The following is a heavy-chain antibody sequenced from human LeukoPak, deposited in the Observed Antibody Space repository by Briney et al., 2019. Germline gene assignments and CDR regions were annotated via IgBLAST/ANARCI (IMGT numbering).Heavy chain of an antibody. Sequence: GGSLRLSCAASGFTFSSYSMNWVSQAPGKGLEWVSSISSSSSYIYYADSVKGRFTISRDNAKNSLYLQMNSLRAEDTAVYYCARDFSGGFDYWGQGTLVTVSS. V-gene: IGHV3-21*01. CDR1: GFTFSSYS. CDR3: ARDFSGGFDY. CDR2: ISSSSSYI. D-gene: IGHD3-10*01. J-gene: IGHJ4*02.